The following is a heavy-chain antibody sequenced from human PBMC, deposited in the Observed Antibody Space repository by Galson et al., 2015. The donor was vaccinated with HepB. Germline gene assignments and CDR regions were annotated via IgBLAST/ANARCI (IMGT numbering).Heavy chain of an antibody. V-gene: IGHV3-23*01. D-gene: IGHD2-21*01. CDR2: ISGSGGTT. CDR1: GFTFSSYA. Sequence: SLRLSCAASGFTFSSYAMSWVRQAPGKGLEWVSAISGSGGTTYYAESVQGRFTISRDNSKNTLYLQMNSLRAEDTAVYYCATGSDTGSRCWGQGTLVTVSS. J-gene: IGHJ4*02. CDR3: ATGSDTGSRC.